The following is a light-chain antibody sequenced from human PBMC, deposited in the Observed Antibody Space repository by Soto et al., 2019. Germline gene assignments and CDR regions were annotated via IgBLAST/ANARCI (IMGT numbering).Light chain of an antibody. Sequence: EIVLTQSPGTLSLSPGERATLSCMASQSISSNLAWYQQKPGQAPRLLMFRTSSRATGFPARFSGSGSGTDFTLTISDVQPEDFALYYCHQRQSWPRTFGQGTKVDIK. CDR1: QSISSN. J-gene: IGKJ1*01. CDR3: HQRQSWPRT. CDR2: RTS. V-gene: IGKV3-11*01.